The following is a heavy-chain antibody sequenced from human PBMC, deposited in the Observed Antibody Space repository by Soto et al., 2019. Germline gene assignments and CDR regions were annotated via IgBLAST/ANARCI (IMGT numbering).Heavy chain of an antibody. J-gene: IGHJ4*02. V-gene: IGHV1-69*02. CDR3: STGFGSGSPAFDY. CDR1: GDTFNFYT. CDR2: FNPILSFS. D-gene: IGHD3-10*01. Sequence: QVQLVQSGAEVKKPGSSVKVSCKASGDTFNFYTINWVRQAPGLGLEWMGRFNPILSFSNSALKFQGRVTLTADKSTSTGYMVVSRLRSEDPAIFYRSTGFGSGSPAFDYWGQGALVTVSS.